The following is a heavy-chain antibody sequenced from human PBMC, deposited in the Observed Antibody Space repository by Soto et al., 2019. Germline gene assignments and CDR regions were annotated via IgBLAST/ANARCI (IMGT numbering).Heavy chain of an antibody. CDR2: ISGSGGST. CDR3: ANDYDILTGADYYYYGMDV. CDR1: GFTFSSYA. J-gene: IGHJ6*02. V-gene: IGHV3-23*01. Sequence: QSGGSLRLSCAASGFTFSSYAMSWVRQAPGKGLEWVSAISGSGGSTYYADSVKGRFTISRDNSKNTLYLQMNSLRAEDTAVYYCANDYDILTGADYYYYGMDVWGQGTTVTVSS. D-gene: IGHD3-9*01.